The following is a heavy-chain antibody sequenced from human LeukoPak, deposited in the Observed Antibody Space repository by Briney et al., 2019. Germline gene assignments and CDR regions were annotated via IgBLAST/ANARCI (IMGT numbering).Heavy chain of an antibody. D-gene: IGHD5-12*01. CDR3: ILATIGRSLDY. CDR1: GFTVSGNY. Sequence: RGSLRLSCAASGFTVSGNYMNWVRQAPGKRLEWVSVIFGGGPTHYADSVKGRFTISRDNSKNTLYLQMNSLRVEDTAVYYCILATIGRSLDYWGQGTLVTVSP. CDR2: IFGGGPT. J-gene: IGHJ4*02. V-gene: IGHV3-53*01.